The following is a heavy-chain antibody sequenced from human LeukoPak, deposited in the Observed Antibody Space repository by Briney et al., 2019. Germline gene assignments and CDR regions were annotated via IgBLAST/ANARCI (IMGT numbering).Heavy chain of an antibody. V-gene: IGHV3-21*01. J-gene: IGHJ6*02. CDR3: ARDVVSYDPPLTGV. CDR1: GFTFSSYS. CDR2: ISSSSSYI. D-gene: IGHD2-8*02. Sequence: GGSLRLSCAASGFTFSSYSMNWVRQAPGKGLEWVSSISSSSSYIYYADSVKGRFAISRDNAKNSLYLQMNSLRAEDTAVYYCARDVVSYDPPLTGVWGQGTTVTVSS.